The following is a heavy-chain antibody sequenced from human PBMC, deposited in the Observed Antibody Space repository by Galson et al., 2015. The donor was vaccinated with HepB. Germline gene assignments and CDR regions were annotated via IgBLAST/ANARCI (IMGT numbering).Heavy chain of an antibody. Sequence: SLRLSCAASGFTFSTYSMKRVRQAPGGGLERVSSIYNSNTYYAESPKGRFTISRDTAENSLFLQMNSLRAEDTAVYYCASDGSGLYQGDYFDYWDQGTLVIVS. D-gene: IGHD2-15*01. CDR1: GFTFSTYS. J-gene: IGHJ4*02. V-gene: IGHV3-21*01. CDR3: ASDGSGLYQGDYFDY. CDR2: IYNSNTY.